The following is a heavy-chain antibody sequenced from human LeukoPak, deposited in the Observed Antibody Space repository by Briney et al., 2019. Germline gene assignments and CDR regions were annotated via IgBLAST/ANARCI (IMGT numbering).Heavy chain of an antibody. Sequence: PGGSLRLSCAASGFTFSSYAMHWVRQAPGKGLEWVAVISYDESNKYYADSVKGRFTISRDNSKNTLYLQMNSLRAEDTAVYYCAREGDDQLATYYFDYWGQGTLVTVSS. J-gene: IGHJ4*02. CDR1: GFTFSSYA. D-gene: IGHD5-24*01. CDR3: AREGDDQLATYYFDY. V-gene: IGHV3-30-3*01. CDR2: ISYDESNK.